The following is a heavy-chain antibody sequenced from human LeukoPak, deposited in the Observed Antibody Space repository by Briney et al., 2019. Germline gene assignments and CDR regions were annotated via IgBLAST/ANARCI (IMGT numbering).Heavy chain of an antibody. V-gene: IGHV3-30*18. D-gene: IGHD4-17*01. CDR1: GFTFDSYG. Sequence: GGSLRLSCAASGFTFDSYGMHWVRQAPGRGLEWVAVISYDGSNKYYVDSVKGRFTISRDNSKNTLYLQMNSLRPEDTAVYYCAKDRTYDYGTYDAFDIWGPGTMVTVSS. J-gene: IGHJ3*02. CDR3: AKDRTYDYGTYDAFDI. CDR2: ISYDGSNK.